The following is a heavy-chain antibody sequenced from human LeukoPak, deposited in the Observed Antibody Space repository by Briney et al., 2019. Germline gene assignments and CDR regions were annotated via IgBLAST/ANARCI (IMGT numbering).Heavy chain of an antibody. Sequence: PGGSLRLSCAASGFTFSNYWMHWVRQAPGKALLWVSRIKGDGSSIIYADSAKGRFTISRDNAKNTLYLQMNSLRAEDTAVYYCARSYYYDSSGYDFDYWGQGTLVTVSS. V-gene: IGHV3-74*01. CDR2: IKGDGSSI. CDR3: ARSYYYDSSGYDFDY. CDR1: GFTFSNYW. J-gene: IGHJ4*02. D-gene: IGHD3-22*01.